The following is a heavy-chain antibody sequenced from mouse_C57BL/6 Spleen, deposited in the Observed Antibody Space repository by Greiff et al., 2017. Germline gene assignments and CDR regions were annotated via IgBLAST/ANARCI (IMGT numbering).Heavy chain of an antibody. J-gene: IGHJ3*01. D-gene: IGHD1-1*01. V-gene: IGHV1-9*01. CDR1: GYTFTGYW. CDR3: ARHYYGSSYPWFAY. CDR2: ILPGSGST. Sequence: VQLQQSGAELMKPGASVKLSCKATGYTFTGYWIEWVKQRPGHGLEWIGEILPGSGSTNSNEKFKGKATFTADTSSNTAYMQLSSLTTEDSAIYYCARHYYGSSYPWFAYWGQGTLVTVSA.